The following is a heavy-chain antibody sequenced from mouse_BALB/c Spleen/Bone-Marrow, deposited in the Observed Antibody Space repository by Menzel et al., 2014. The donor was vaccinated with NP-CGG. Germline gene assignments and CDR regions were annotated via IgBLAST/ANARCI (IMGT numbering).Heavy chain of an antibody. J-gene: IGHJ2*01. CDR2: INPYNDGT. V-gene: IGHV1-14*01. CDR3: ARGVYYYGSSPYYFDY. CDR1: GYTFTGYV. Sequence: VQLKESGPELVKPGASVKMSCKASGYTFTGYVMHWVKQKPGQGLEWIGYINPYNDGTKYNEKFKGKATLTSDKSSSTAYMELSSLTSEDSAVYYCARGVYYYGSSPYYFDYWGQGTTLTVSS. D-gene: IGHD1-1*01.